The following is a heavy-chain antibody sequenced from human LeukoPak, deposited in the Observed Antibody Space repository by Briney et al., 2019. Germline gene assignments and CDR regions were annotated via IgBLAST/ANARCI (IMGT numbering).Heavy chain of an antibody. V-gene: IGHV3-73*01. Sequence: GGSLRLSCAASGFSFSASAMHWVRQASGKGLEWVGRIRSKGNSYATEYGASVKGRFTISRDDSKNTAYLQMNSLRAEDTAVYYCANDLTAGIGSGVEGYWGQGTLVTVSS. CDR3: ANDLTAGIGSGVEGY. CDR2: IRSKGNSYAT. D-gene: IGHD3-10*01. J-gene: IGHJ4*02. CDR1: GFSFSASA.